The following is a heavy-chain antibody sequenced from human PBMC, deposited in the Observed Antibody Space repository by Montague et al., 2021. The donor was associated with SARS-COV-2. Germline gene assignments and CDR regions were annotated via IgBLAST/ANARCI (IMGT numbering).Heavy chain of an antibody. D-gene: IGHD2-2*01. Sequence: ETLSLTCAVYGGSFSGYYWCWIRQPPGQGLEWIGEISHSGSTNNNQSPNSRVTITIDTSKNQFSLKLSSVTAADTAAYYCARFAYRRLFIASYYGMDVGAQGPRSPSP. CDR3: ARFAYRRLFIASYYGMDV. J-gene: IGHJ6*02. CDR1: GGSFSGYY. V-gene: IGHV4-34*01. CDR2: ISHSGST.